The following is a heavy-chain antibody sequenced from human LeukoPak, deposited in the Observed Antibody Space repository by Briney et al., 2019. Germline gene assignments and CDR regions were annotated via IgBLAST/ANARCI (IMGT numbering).Heavy chain of an antibody. Sequence: PGGSLRLSCAASGFTLSGYAMSWVRQAPGEGLEWVSAISGSGGSTYYADSVKGRFTISRDNSKNTLYLQMNSLRAEDTAVYYCAKAQISSSPPGWFDPWGQGTLVTVSS. J-gene: IGHJ5*02. CDR3: AKAQISSSPPGWFDP. D-gene: IGHD6-13*01. V-gene: IGHV3-23*01. CDR1: GFTLSGYA. CDR2: ISGSGGST.